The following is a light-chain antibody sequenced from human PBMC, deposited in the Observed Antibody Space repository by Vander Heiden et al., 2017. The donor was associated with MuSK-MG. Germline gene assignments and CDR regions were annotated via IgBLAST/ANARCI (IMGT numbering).Light chain of an antibody. Sequence: IVLTQSPATLSLSPGESATLSCRASQSVSNYLAWYQQKPGQAPRLLIYDASNRATDIPARFSGSGSGTDFTLTISSLEPQDFAVYYCQQRSNWPRYTFGQGTKLEIK. CDR3: QQRSNWPRYT. CDR1: QSVSNY. CDR2: DAS. J-gene: IGKJ2*01. V-gene: IGKV3-11*01.